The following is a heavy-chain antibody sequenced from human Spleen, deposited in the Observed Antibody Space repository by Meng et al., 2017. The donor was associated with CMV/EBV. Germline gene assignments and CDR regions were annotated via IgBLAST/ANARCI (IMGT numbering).Heavy chain of an antibody. V-gene: IGHV3-33*06. J-gene: IGHJ4*02. CDR2: MWYDGSNE. D-gene: IGHD3-3*01. CDR3: AKGPTDFWRGYWHPDY. CDR1: GFSFSNSA. Sequence: GGSLRLSCAASGAASGFSFSNSAMHWVRQAPGKGLQWVALMWYDGSNEYYADSVQGRFTISRDNSKNTLYLQMNSLRAEDTAVYYCAKGPTDFWRGYWHPDYWGQGTLVTVSS.